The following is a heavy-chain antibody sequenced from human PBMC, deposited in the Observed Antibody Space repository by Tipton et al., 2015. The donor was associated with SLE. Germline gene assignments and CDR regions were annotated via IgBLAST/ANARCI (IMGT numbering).Heavy chain of an antibody. V-gene: IGHV3-15*01. D-gene: IGHD3-10*01. J-gene: IGHJ4*02. CDR1: GFTFSNAW. CDR3: TTDRFMMGSRGDIFDY. Sequence: GSLRLSCAASGFTFSNAWMSWVRQAPGKGLEWVGRIKSKTDGGTTDYAALVKGRFTISRDDSKNTLYLQMNSLKTEDTAVYYCTTDRFMMGSRGDIFDYWGQGTLVTVSS. CDR2: IKSKTDGGTT.